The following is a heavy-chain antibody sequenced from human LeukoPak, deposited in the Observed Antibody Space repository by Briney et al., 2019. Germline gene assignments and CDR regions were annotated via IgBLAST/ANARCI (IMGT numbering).Heavy chain of an antibody. CDR2: ISYEGSNK. V-gene: IGHV3-30*01. J-gene: IGHJ4*02. D-gene: IGHD5-24*01. Sequence: GGSLRLSCAASGFTFSTYAMHWVRQAPGEGLEWVALISYEGSNKYYADSVTGRFTISRDNSKNTLSLQMNSLRDEDTAVYFCARDKEWLFDYWGQGTLVTVSS. CDR3: ARDKEWLFDY. CDR1: GFTFSTYA.